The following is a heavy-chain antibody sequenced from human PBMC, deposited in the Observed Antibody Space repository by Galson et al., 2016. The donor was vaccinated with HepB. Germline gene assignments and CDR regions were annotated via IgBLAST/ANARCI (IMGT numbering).Heavy chain of an antibody. J-gene: IGHJ3*02. CDR2: ISYSGTT. D-gene: IGHD5-18*01. Sequence: SETLSLTCTVSGGSIRSGDYYWSWIRQSSGKGLEYIGYISYSGTTNYNPSFKSRVTITVDTSKNTFSLRLTPVTAADAAIDYCARVGDTPRDDCFDMWGRGTMVTVSS. V-gene: IGHV4-61*08. CDR3: ARVGDTPRDDCFDM. CDR1: GGSIRSGDYY.